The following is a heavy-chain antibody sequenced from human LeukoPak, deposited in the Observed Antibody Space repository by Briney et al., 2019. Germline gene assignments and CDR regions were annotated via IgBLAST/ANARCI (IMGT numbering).Heavy chain of an antibody. CDR3: ARLPSKIRFPYYYYMDV. CDR2: INHSGST. D-gene: IGHD3-10*01. CDR1: GGSFSGYY. J-gene: IGHJ6*03. V-gene: IGHV4-34*01. Sequence: SETLSLTCAVYGGSFSGYYWSWIRQPPGKGLEWIGEINHSGSTNYNPSLKSRVTISVDTSKNQFSLKLSSVTAADTAVYYCARLPSKIRFPYYYYMDVWGKGTTVTISS.